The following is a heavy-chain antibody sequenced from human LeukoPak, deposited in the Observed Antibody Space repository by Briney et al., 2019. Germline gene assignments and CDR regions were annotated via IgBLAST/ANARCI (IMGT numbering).Heavy chain of an antibody. Sequence: GGSLRLSCAASGFTFSSYAMSWVRQAPGKGLEWVSAISGSGGSTYYADSVKGRFTISRDNSKNTLYPQMNSLRAEDTAVYYCAKSARYYYDSSGYQGDAFDIWGQGTMVTVSS. V-gene: IGHV3-23*01. J-gene: IGHJ3*02. CDR2: ISGSGGST. D-gene: IGHD3-22*01. CDR3: AKSARYYYDSSGYQGDAFDI. CDR1: GFTFSSYA.